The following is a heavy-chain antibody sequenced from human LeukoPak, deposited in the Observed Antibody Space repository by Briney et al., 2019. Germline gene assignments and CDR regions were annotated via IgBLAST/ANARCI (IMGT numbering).Heavy chain of an antibody. CDR1: GGPISNYY. CDR2: IYYSGST. J-gene: IGHJ4*02. V-gene: IGHV4-59*01. Sequence: PSETLSLTCTVSGGPISNYYWSWIRQPPGKGLEWIGYIYYSGSTNYNPSLKSRVTISVDTSKNQFSLKLSSVTAADTAVYYCARGRDYGGYYFDYWGQGTLVTVSS. CDR3: ARGRDYGGYYFDY. D-gene: IGHD4-17*01.